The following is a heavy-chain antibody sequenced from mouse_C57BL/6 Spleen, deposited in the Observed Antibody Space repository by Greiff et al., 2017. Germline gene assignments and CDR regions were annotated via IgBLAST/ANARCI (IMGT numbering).Heavy chain of an antibody. CDR1: GFSFNTYA. D-gene: IGHD2-1*01. J-gene: IGHJ4*01. Sequence: DVMLVESGGGLVQPKGSLKLSCAASGFSFNTYAMNWVRQAPGKGLEWVARIRSKSNNYATYYADSVKDRFTISRDDSKSMLYLQMNNLKTEDTAMDYCVRPLIYYGNYGAMDYWGQGTSVTVSS. CDR2: IRSKSNNYAT. CDR3: VRPLIYYGNYGAMDY. V-gene: IGHV10-1*01.